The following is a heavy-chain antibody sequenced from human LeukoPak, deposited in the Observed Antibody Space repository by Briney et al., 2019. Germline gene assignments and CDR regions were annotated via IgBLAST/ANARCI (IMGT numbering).Heavy chain of an antibody. CDR3: AKDFRIGYSAHFDY. D-gene: IGHD2-21*01. CDR2: IYENGGTT. V-gene: IGHV3-23*01. Sequence: GGSLRLSCVGSGFTFRSHAMSCVRQAPEKGLEFVSGIYENGGTTYYADSVKGRFSISRDNSKNTLYLQMDSLRGEDTAVYYCAKDFRIGYSAHFDYWGQGALVTVSS. J-gene: IGHJ4*02. CDR1: GFTFRSHA.